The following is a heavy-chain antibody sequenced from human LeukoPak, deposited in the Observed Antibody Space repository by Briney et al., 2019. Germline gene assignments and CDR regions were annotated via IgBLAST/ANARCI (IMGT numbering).Heavy chain of an antibody. Sequence: GGSLRLSCAASGFTFSDYYMSWIRQAPGKGLEWVSYISRSGSTIYYADSVKGRFTISRDNAKNSLYLQMNSLRAEDTALYYCAKGQTARSSSSFHYWGQGTLVTVSS. J-gene: IGHJ4*02. CDR3: AKGQTARSSSSFHY. D-gene: IGHD6-6*01. V-gene: IGHV3-11*01. CDR2: ISRSGSTI. CDR1: GFTFSDYY.